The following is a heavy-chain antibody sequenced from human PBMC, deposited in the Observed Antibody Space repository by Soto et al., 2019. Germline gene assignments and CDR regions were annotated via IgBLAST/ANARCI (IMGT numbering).Heavy chain of an antibody. CDR2: ISGSGIST. CDR1: GFTFSSYA. V-gene: IGHV3-23*01. D-gene: IGHD3-10*01. CDR3: ARDHKFGEPP. J-gene: IGHJ5*02. Sequence: EVQLLESGGGLVQPGGSLRLSCAAYGFTFSSYAMSWVRQAPGKGLEWVSAISGSGISTYYADSVKGRFTISRDNSKNTLYLQMNRLRADDTAMYYCARDHKFGEPPWGQGTLVTVSS.